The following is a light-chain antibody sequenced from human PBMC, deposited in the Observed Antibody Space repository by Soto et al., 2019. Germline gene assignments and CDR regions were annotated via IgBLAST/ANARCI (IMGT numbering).Light chain of an antibody. Sequence: QSVLTQPPSTSGTPGQRVTIYCSGSSSNVGSNDVYWYQHVLGAAPNLLIYRNNRRPSGVPDRFSGSKSGSAVSLAISGLRSEDEADYYCASWDDTLSGPVFGGGTKLTVL. CDR3: ASWDDTLSGPV. J-gene: IGLJ3*02. CDR1: SSNVGSND. V-gene: IGLV1-47*01. CDR2: RNN.